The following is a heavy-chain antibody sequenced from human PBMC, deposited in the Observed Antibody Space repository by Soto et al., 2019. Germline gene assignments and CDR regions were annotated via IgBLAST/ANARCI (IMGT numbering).Heavy chain of an antibody. D-gene: IGHD3-22*01. Sequence: ASVKVSCKASGYTFTGYYMHWVRQAPGQGLEWMGWINPNSGGTNYAQKFQGGVTMTRDTSISTAYMELSRLRSDDTAVYYCVRFQGGIYDSSGDDAFDIWGQGTMVTVSS. J-gene: IGHJ3*02. V-gene: IGHV1-2*02. CDR1: GYTFTGYY. CDR3: VRFQGGIYDSSGDDAFDI. CDR2: INPNSGGT.